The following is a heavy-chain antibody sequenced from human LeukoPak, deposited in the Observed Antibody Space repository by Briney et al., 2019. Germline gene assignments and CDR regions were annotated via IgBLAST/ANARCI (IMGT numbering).Heavy chain of an antibody. CDR3: ARTSGDTVTTNVGDLDY. V-gene: IGHV1-2*02. J-gene: IGHJ4*02. CDR2: INPNSGGT. D-gene: IGHD4-17*01. CDR1: GYTFTGYY. Sequence: ASVKVSCKASGYTFTGYYMHWVRQAPGQGLEWMGWINPNSGGTNYAQKFQGRVTMTRDTSISTAYMELSRLRSDDTAVYYCARTSGDTVTTNVGDLDYWGQGTLVTVSS.